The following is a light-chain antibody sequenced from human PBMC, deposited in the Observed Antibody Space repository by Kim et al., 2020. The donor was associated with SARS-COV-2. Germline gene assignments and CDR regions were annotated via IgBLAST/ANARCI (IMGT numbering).Light chain of an antibody. CDR2: AAS. CDR1: QGISTY. CDR3: QQLDTFPPT. J-gene: IGKJ4*01. Sequence: TQLTQSPSSLSASVGDRVTITCRASQGISTYLAWYQQKAGTAPKLLIYAASTLESGVPSRFSGSGSGTDFTLTISSLQPEDFASYYCQQLDTFPPTFGGGTKVDIK. V-gene: IGKV1-9*01.